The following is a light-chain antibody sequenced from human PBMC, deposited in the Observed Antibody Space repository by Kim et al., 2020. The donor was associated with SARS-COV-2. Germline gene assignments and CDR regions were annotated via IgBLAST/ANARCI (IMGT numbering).Light chain of an antibody. Sequence: EIVMTQSPATLSVSPGERVTLSCRASQSVTYNLAWYQHKPGQPPRVLIYGASHRDTGVPARFSGSGSGTEFTLTITSLQSEDVGIYYCQQYSDWPPLTFGGGTKVEI. CDR2: GAS. CDR1: QSVTYN. J-gene: IGKJ4*01. V-gene: IGKV3-15*01. CDR3: QQYSDWPPLT.